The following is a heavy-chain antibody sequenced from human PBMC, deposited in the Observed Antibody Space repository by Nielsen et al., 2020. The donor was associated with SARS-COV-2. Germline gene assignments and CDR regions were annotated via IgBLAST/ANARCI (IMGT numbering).Heavy chain of an antibody. V-gene: IGHV3-20*04. J-gene: IGHJ6*02. Sequence: GGSLRLSCAASGFTFDDYGMSWVRQAPGKGLEWVSGINWNGGSTGYADSVKGRFTISRDNSKNSLYLQMNSLRTEDTALYYCAKDLGNYYYYGMDVWGQGTTVTVSS. D-gene: IGHD7-27*01. CDR3: AKDLGNYYYYGMDV. CDR2: INWNGGST. CDR1: GFTFDDYG.